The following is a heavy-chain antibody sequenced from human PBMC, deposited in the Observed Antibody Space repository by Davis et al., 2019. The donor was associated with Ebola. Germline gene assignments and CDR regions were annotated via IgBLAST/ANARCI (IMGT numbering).Heavy chain of an antibody. V-gene: IGHV1-3*01. Sequence: AASVKVSCKASGYTFTRFAIHCVRQAPGQRLEWMGWINAGNGNTIYSQNFQGRVTITRDTSASTVYMELNSLRSEDTAVYYCAGNSVTTRLDYYGMDVWGQGTTVTVSS. J-gene: IGHJ6*02. CDR2: INAGNGNT. D-gene: IGHD4-17*01. CDR1: GYTFTRFA. CDR3: AGNSVTTRLDYYGMDV.